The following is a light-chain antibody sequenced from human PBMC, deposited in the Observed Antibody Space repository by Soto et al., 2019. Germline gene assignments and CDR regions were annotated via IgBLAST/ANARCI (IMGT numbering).Light chain of an antibody. V-gene: IGLV1-47*02. CDR3: AAWDDSLSVLYV. J-gene: IGLJ1*01. CDR2: SNN. Sequence: SVLTQPPSASGSPWQRVATSCSGSSSNIGSNYVYWYQQLPGTAPKLLIYSNNQRPSGVPDRFSGSKSGTSASLAISGLRSEDEADYYCAAWDDSLSVLYVFGTGTKVTVL. CDR1: SSNIGSNY.